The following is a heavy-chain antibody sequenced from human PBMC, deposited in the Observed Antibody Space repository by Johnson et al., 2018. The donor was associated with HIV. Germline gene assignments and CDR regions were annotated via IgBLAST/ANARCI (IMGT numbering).Heavy chain of an antibody. CDR1: GFTFDNCG. Sequence: VQLVESGGGVVRPGGSLRLSCAASGFTFDNCGMSWVRQAPGKGLEWVSGTNWNGGNTGYADSVKGRFTISRENAKNSLYLQMNSLRAGDTAVYYCARAHRYYDAFDIWGQWTMVTVSS. CDR3: ARAHRYYDAFDI. J-gene: IGHJ3*02. D-gene: IGHD2-8*01. V-gene: IGHV3-20*04. CDR2: TNWNGGNT.